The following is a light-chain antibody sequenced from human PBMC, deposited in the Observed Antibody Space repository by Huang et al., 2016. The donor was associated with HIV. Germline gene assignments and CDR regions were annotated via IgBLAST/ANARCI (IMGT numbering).Light chain of an antibody. Sequence: DIQMTQSPSSLSAAVGDRVTITCQASQDINNFLNWYQQKPGKAPQLLIYDASNLETGVQSRFSGSGSGTEFTVTISSLQPEDFATYYCQQFAKSPPTFGPGTRLEFK. CDR2: DAS. CDR1: QDINNF. J-gene: IGKJ5*01. V-gene: IGKV1-33*01. CDR3: QQFAKSPPT.